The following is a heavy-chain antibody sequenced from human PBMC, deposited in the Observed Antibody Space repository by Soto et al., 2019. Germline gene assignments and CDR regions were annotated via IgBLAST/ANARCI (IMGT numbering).Heavy chain of an antibody. CDR3: AKVGGVVATINADY. V-gene: IGHV3-30*18. CDR2: ISYDGSNK. CDR1: GFTFSSYG. J-gene: IGHJ4*02. Sequence: QVQLVESGGGVVQPGRSLRLSCAASGFTFSSYGMHWVRQAPGKGLEWVAVISYDGSNKYYADSVKGRFTISRDNSKNTLYLQMNRLRAEDTAVYYCAKVGGVVATINADYWGQGTLVTVSS. D-gene: IGHD5-12*01.